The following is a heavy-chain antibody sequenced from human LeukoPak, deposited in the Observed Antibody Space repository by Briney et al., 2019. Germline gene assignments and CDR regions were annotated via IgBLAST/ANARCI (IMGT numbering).Heavy chain of an antibody. Sequence: SETLSLTCTVSGGSISSRSYYWGWIRQPPGKGLEWIGNIYYSGSTYYNPSLKSRVTISLDTSKNQFSLNLSSVTAADTAVYYCARVYSNDWRFDPWGQGTRVTVSS. CDR2: IYYSGST. CDR1: GGSISSRSYY. CDR3: ARVYSNDWRFDP. D-gene: IGHD6-19*01. V-gene: IGHV4-39*07. J-gene: IGHJ5*02.